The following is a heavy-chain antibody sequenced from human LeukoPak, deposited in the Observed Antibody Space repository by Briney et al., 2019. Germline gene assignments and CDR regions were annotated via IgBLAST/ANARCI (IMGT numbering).Heavy chain of an antibody. J-gene: IGHJ5*02. D-gene: IGHD4-11*01. CDR2: IYTSGST. V-gene: IGHV4-4*07. CDR1: GGPISSYY. CDR3: AREYSNYEWFDP. Sequence: SETLSLTCTVSGGPISSYYWSWIRQPAGKGLEWIGRIYTSGSTNYNPSLKSRVTMSVDTSKDQFSLKLSSVTAADTAVYYCAREYSNYEWFDPWGQGTLVTVSS.